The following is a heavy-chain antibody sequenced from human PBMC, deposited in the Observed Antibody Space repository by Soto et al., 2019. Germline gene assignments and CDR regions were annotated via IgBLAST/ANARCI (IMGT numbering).Heavy chain of an antibody. V-gene: IGHV3-7*05. CDR3: ARDGSNSWYSYDYHGMDV. J-gene: IGHJ6*02. Sequence: EVQLVESGGGLVQPGGSLRLSCGASGFTFRTYWLSWVRQVPGKGLEWVDNINQDGSEKNYVDSVKGRFTISRDNAKNSLYLQMSSLRAEDTALYYCARDGSNSWYSYDYHGMDVWGQGTTVTVSS. CDR1: GFTFRTYW. CDR2: INQDGSEK. D-gene: IGHD5-18*01.